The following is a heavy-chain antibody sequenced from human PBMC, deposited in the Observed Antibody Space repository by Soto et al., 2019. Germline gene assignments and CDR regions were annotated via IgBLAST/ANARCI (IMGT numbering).Heavy chain of an antibody. CDR3: TRDSSYYGAGRGVLDY. CDR1: GFSVNDNY. J-gene: IGHJ4*02. Sequence: GGSLRLSCAVSGFSVNDNYLSWVRPAPGKGLEWVSVIYSGGNTDYADSVRGRFTVSRDTSKNTLYLQMNRLRAEDTAVYYCTRDSSYYGAGRGVLDYWGQGTLVTVSS. CDR2: IYSGGNT. D-gene: IGHD3-10*01. V-gene: IGHV3-66*01.